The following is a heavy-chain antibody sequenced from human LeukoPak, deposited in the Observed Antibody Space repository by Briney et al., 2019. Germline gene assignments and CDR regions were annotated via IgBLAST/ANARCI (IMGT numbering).Heavy chain of an antibody. CDR2: IIPIFGTA. J-gene: IGHJ4*02. V-gene: IGHV1-69*01. CDR3: ARGPPDFWSGSTFDY. D-gene: IGHD3-3*01. CDR1: GGTFSSYA. Sequence: SVKVSCKASGGTFSSYAISWVRQAPGQGLEWMGGIIPIFGTANYAQKFQGRVTVTADESTSTAYMELSSLRSEDTAVYYCARGPPDFWSGSTFDYWGQGTLVTVSS.